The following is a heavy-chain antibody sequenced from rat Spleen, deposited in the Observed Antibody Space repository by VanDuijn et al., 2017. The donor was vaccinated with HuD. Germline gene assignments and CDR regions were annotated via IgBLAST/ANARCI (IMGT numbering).Heavy chain of an antibody. Sequence: EVQLVESGGGLVQPGRSLKLSCAASGFAFSDYNMAWVRQAPKKGLEWVATISYDGSSTYYPDTVKGRFVISKDDAKNTGYLQMNNLRSEDTAIYYCTSGGITTRLNWFAYWGQGTLVTVSS. CDR3: TSGGITTRLNWFAY. V-gene: IGHV5-7*01. D-gene: IGHD1-10*01. CDR1: GFAFSDYN. CDR2: ISYDGSST. J-gene: IGHJ3*01.